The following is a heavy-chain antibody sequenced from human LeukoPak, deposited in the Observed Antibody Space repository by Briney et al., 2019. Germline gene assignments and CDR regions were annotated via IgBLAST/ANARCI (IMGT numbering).Heavy chain of an antibody. J-gene: IGHJ4*02. CDR1: GGSISSYY. CDR3: ARGVGLTQGGTFDY. V-gene: IGHV4-59*12. Sequence: SSETLSLTCTVSGGSISSYYWSWIRQPPGKGLEWIGYTYYSGSTNYNPSLKSRVTISVDTSKNQFSLKLSSVTAADTAVYYCARGVGLTQGGTFDYWGQGTLVTVSS. CDR2: TYYSGST. D-gene: IGHD1-1*01.